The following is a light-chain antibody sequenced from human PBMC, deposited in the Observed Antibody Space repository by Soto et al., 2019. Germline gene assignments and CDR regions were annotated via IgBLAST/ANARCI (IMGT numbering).Light chain of an antibody. CDR2: KAS. CDR1: QSISSW. J-gene: IGKJ1*01. V-gene: IGKV1-5*03. CDR3: QQYKAFWT. Sequence: DIQMTQSPSTLSASVVDRVTITCRASQSISSWLAWYQQKPGKAPKLLIYKASSLESGVPSRFSGSGSGTEFTLTISSLQPDDFATYYCQQYKAFWTFGQGTKVEFK.